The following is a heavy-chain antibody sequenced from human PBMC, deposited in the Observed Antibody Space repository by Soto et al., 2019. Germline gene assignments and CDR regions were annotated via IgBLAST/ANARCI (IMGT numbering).Heavy chain of an antibody. J-gene: IGHJ4*02. CDR3: ARAQGAGSIGGTPLDY. CDR2: IWYDGSNK. D-gene: IGHD6-13*01. V-gene: IGHV3-33*01. CDR1: GFTFSSYG. Sequence: QVQLVESGGGVVQPGGSLRLSCAASGFTFSSYGMHWVRQAPGKGLEWVAVIWYDGSNKYYADSVKGRFTISRDNSKNALYLQMNSLRAEDTAVYYCARAQGAGSIGGTPLDYWGQGTLVTVSS.